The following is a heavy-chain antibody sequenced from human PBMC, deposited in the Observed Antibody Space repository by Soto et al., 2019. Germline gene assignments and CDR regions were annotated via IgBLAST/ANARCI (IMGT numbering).Heavy chain of an antibody. D-gene: IGHD4-17*01. J-gene: IGHJ4*02. CDR3: ARAYGDYEAFDS. V-gene: IGHV4-30-4*08. Sequence: PSETLSLTCGVSGDSISSGGSSWNWIRQPPGKGLEWIGYIYYSGSTYYNPSLKSRVTISVDTSKNQFSLKLSSVTAADTAVYYCARAYGDYEAFDSWGQGTLVTVS. CDR1: GDSISSGGSS. CDR2: IYYSGST.